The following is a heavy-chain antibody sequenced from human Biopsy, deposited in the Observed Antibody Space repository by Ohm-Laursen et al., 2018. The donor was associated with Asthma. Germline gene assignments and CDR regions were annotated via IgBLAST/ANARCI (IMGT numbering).Heavy chain of an antibody. CDR1: GYTFTSYY. V-gene: IGHV1-46*01. CDR2: INPSGGST. J-gene: IGHJ5*02. CDR3: ARGQKSAGDRWFDP. D-gene: IGHD6-13*01. Sequence: SSVKVSCKASGYTFTSYYMHWVRQAPGQGLEWMGIINPSGGSTSYAQKFQGRVTMTRDTSTSTVYMEVSRLRSDDTAVYYCARGQKSAGDRWFDPWGQGTLVTVSS.